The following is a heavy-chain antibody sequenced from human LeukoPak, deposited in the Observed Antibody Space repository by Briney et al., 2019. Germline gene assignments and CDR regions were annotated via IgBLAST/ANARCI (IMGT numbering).Heavy chain of an antibody. V-gene: IGHV1-2*02. CDR3: LSQYYDSSGYYSFDY. J-gene: IGHJ4*02. CDR2: INPNSGGT. CDR1: GYTLTGYC. Sequence: ASVKVSCKASGYTLTGYCMHWVRQAPGQGLEWMGWINPNSGGTNYAQKFQGRVTMTRDTSICTAYMELSRLRSDDTAVYYCLSQYYDSSGYYSFDYWGQGTLVTVSS. D-gene: IGHD3-22*01.